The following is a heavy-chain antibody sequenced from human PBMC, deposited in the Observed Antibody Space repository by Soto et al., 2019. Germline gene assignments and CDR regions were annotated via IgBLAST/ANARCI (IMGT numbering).Heavy chain of an antibody. CDR3: ARVEYSKNYYYYYMDV. V-gene: IGHV4-31*03. D-gene: IGHD4-4*01. J-gene: IGHJ6*03. CDR2: IYYSGST. Sequence: QVQLQESGPGLVKPSQTLSLTCTVSGGSISSGGYYWSWIRQHPGKGLEWIGYIYYSGSTYYNPSLKSRVTISVDTSKNQFSLKLSSVTAADTAVYYCARVEYSKNYYYYYMDVWGKGTTVTVSS. CDR1: GGSISSGGYY.